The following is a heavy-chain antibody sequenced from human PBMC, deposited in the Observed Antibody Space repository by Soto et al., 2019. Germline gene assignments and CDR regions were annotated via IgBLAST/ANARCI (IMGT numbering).Heavy chain of an antibody. J-gene: IGHJ6*04. CDR2: ISPDNGNT. CDR1: GYTFTIYG. CDR3: AGALGYSGCAGMDV. V-gene: IGHV1-18*01. D-gene: IGHD5-12*01. Sequence: QVQLVQSGGEVKKPGASVKVSCKASGYTFTIYGINWVRQDPGQGLEWMGWISPDNGNTNYAQKLQGRVTMTTDTSTSTAYMELRSLRSDDTVVYYCAGALGYSGCAGMDVWGKGTTVTVTS.